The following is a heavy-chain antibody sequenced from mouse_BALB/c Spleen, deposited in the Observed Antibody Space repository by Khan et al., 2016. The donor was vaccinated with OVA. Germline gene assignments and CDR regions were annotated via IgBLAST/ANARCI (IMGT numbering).Heavy chain of an antibody. J-gene: IGHJ4*01. CDR3: ARRTTGYALDY. V-gene: IGHV1-4*01. CDR2: INPRSGYT. CDR1: GYTFTSHT. Sequence: QVQLKQSGAELARPGASVKMSCKASGYTFTSHTMHWVKQRPGQGLEWIGYINPRSGYTNYNQKFNDKATLTADKSSSTAYMQLSSLTSEDSAGYYCARRTTGYALDYWGQGTSVTVSS. D-gene: IGHD2-14*01.